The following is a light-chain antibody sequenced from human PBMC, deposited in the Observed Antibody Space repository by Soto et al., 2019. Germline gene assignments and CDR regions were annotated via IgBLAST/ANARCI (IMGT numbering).Light chain of an antibody. CDR2: AAS. Sequence: EIVMTQSPATLSVSPGERATLSCRASQSISSNLAWYQQKPGQAPRLLIYAASTRATGIAARFSGSGSGTEFILTISTLQSEDFAVYYCQQYNNWPLTFGGGTKVEIK. J-gene: IGKJ4*01. CDR1: QSISSN. V-gene: IGKV3-15*01. CDR3: QQYNNWPLT.